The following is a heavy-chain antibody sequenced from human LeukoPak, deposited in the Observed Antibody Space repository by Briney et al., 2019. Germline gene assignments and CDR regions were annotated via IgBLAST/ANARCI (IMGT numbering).Heavy chain of an antibody. D-gene: IGHD3-9*01. Sequence: PSETLSLTCTVSGGSISSGGYYWSWIRQPSGKGLEWIGYIYHSGSTYYNPSLKSRVTISVNRSKNQFSLKLSSVTAADTAVYYCARAPRWILTGSAWYFDLWGRGTLVTVSS. CDR3: ARAPRWILTGSAWYFDL. CDR1: GGSISSGGYY. V-gene: IGHV4-30-2*01. CDR2: IYHSGST. J-gene: IGHJ2*01.